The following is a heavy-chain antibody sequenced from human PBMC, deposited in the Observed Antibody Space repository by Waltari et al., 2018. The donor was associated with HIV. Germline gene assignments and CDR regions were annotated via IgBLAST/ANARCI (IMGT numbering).Heavy chain of an antibody. D-gene: IGHD3-3*01. CDR1: GFSFSDHT. V-gene: IGHV3-21*01. CDR3: ARGRFLDWLLYNGGGFDS. CDR2: ISSRSSYI. J-gene: IGHJ4*02. Sequence: EVHLVESGGGLVKPGGSLRLSCAASGFSFSDHTMNWVRQAPGKGLEWVSSISSRSSYINYADSVKGRFTLSRDNAKNSLSLQMNSLRAEDTAVYYCARGRFLDWLLYNGGGFDSWGQGTLVTVSS.